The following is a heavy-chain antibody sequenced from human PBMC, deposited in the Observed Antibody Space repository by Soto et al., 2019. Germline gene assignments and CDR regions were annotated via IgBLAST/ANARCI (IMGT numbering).Heavy chain of an antibody. CDR1: GGTFSSYA. CDR2: IIPIFGTA. D-gene: IGHD5-18*01. CDR3: ARDPSNPDTAMVEFDY. Sequence: QVQLVQSGAEVKKPGSSVQVSCKASGGTFSSYAISWVRQAPGQGLEWMGGIIPIFGTANYAQKFQGRVTITADESTSTAYMELSSLRSEDTAVYYCARDPSNPDTAMVEFDYWGQGTLVTVSS. J-gene: IGHJ4*02. V-gene: IGHV1-69*01.